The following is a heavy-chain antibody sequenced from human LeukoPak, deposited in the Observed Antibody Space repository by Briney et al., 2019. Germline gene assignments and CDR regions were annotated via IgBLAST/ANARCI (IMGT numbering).Heavy chain of an antibody. CDR3: ARGEYD. V-gene: IGHV3-48*02. CDR2: ISAGGSTM. Sequence: GGSLRLSCAASGFTFSRYSINWVSQAPGKGLEWISYISAGGSTMYYADSVKGRFTISRDNAKNALYLQMNSLRDEDTAVYYCARGEYDWGQGTLVTVSS. CDR1: GFTFSRYS. J-gene: IGHJ4*02. D-gene: IGHD3-10*01.